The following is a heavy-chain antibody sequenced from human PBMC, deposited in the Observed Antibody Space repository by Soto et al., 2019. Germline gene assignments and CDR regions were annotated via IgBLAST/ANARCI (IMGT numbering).Heavy chain of an antibody. CDR1: GNSISNLYYF. CDR2: IYKSATT. D-gene: IGHD7-27*01. J-gene: IGHJ5*01. Sequence: SDTLSRTCSVSGNSISNLYYFWAWIRQPPGQALEYIGYIYKSATTYYNPSFESRVAISVDTSKSQFSLNVTSVTAADTAVYFCARGRYCLTGRCFPNWFDSWGQGALVTVSA. CDR3: ARGRYCLTGRCFPNWFDS. V-gene: IGHV4-30-4*02.